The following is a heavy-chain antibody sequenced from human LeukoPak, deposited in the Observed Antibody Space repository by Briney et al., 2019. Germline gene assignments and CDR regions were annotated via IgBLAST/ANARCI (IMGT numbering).Heavy chain of an antibody. CDR3: ARARRSGYYDILTGYVDY. CDR2: IIPIFGTA. J-gene: IGHJ4*02. V-gene: IGHV1-69*13. CDR1: GGTLSSYA. D-gene: IGHD3-9*01. Sequence: GASVKVSCKASGGTLSSYAISWVRQAPGQGLEWMGGIIPIFGTANYAQKFQGRVTITADESTSTAYMELSSLRSEDTAVYYCARARRSGYYDILTGYVDYWGQGTLVTVSS.